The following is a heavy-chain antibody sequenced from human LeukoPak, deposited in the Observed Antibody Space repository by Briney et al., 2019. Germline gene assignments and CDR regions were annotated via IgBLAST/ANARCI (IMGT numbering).Heavy chain of an antibody. J-gene: IGHJ5*02. Sequence: SVKVSCKASGGTFSSYATSWVRQAPGQGLEWMGGIIPIFGTANYAQKFQGRVTITADESTSTAYMELSSLRSEDTAVYYCASSNYYDSSGYDNWFDPWGQGTLVTVSS. CDR1: GGTFSSYA. CDR3: ASSNYYDSSGYDNWFDP. CDR2: IIPIFGTA. D-gene: IGHD3-22*01. V-gene: IGHV1-69*13.